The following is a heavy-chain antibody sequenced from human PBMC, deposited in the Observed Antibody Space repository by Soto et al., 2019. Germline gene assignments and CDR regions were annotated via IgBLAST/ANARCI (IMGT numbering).Heavy chain of an antibody. D-gene: IGHD6-13*01. CDR2: IIPIFGTA. J-gene: IGHJ5*02. V-gene: IGHV1-69*13. CDR1: GGTFSSYA. CDR3: ARGPQAAAWYNWFDP. Sequence: SVEVSCKASGGTFSSYAISWVRQAPGQGREWMGGIIPIFGTANYAQKFQGRVTITADESTSTAYMELSSLRSEDTAVYYCARGPQAAAWYNWFDPLGQGTLVTVSS.